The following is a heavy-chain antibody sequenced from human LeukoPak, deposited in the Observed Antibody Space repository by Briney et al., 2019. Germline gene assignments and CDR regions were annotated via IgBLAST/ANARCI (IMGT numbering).Heavy chain of an antibody. Sequence: QPGRSLRLSCAASGFTFSSYAMHWVRQAPGKGLEWVAVISYDGSNKYYADSVKGRFTISRDNSKNTLYLQMNSLRAEDTAVYYCAREQHSSGYYYAALDYWGQGTLVTVSS. CDR2: ISYDGSNK. D-gene: IGHD3-22*01. V-gene: IGHV3-30-3*01. CDR3: AREQHSSGYYYAALDY. CDR1: GFTFSSYA. J-gene: IGHJ4*02.